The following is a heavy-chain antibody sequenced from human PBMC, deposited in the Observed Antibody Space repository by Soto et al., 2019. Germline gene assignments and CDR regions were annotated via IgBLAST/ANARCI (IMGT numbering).Heavy chain of an antibody. Sequence: SETLSLTCTVSGGSISSGGYYWSWIRQHPGKGLEWIGYIYYSGSTYYNPSLKSRVTISVDTSKNQLSLKLSSVTAADTAVYYCAVTDCSSTSCYYPYYFDYWGQGTLVTVSS. CDR1: GGSISSGGYY. D-gene: IGHD2-2*01. CDR3: AVTDCSSTSCYYPYYFDY. CDR2: IYYSGST. J-gene: IGHJ4*02. V-gene: IGHV4-31*03.